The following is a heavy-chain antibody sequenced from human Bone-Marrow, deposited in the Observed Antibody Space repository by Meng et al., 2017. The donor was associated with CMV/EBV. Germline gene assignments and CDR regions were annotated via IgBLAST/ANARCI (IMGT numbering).Heavy chain of an antibody. CDR2: IYHSGST. V-gene: IGHV4-38-2*02. Sequence: LRLSCTVSGYSISSGYYWGWIRQPPGKGLEWIGSIYHSGSTYYNPSLMSRVTISVETSKNQFSLKLSSVTAADTAVYYCARGGYGLLFPLYFDYWGQGTLVTVSS. D-gene: IGHD2-2*01. J-gene: IGHJ4*02. CDR1: GYSISSGYY. CDR3: ARGGYGLLFPLYFDY.